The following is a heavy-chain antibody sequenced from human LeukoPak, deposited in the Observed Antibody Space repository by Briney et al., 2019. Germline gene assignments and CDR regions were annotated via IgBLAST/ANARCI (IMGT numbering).Heavy chain of an antibody. Sequence: ASVKDSCKASGYTFTGYYMHWVRQAPGQGLEWMRWINPNSGGTNYAQKFQGRVTMTRDTSISTAYMELSRLRSDDTAVYYCATYRSRNYDFWSGYSYYFDYWGQGTLVTVSS. CDR3: ATYRSRNYDFWSGYSYYFDY. CDR1: GYTFTGYY. V-gene: IGHV1-2*02. J-gene: IGHJ4*02. D-gene: IGHD3-3*01. CDR2: INPNSGGT.